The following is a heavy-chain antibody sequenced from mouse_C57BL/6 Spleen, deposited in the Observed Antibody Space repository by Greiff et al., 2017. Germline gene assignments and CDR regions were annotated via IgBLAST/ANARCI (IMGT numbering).Heavy chain of an antibody. J-gene: IGHJ3*01. Sequence: VQLKESGPELVKPGASVKISCKASGYYFTDYNMNWVKQSNGKSLEWIGVINPNYGTTSYNPKFKGKATLTVYQSSNTAYMQLNSLTSEASAVYYCASNIGTTVIDPFAYWGQGTLVTVSA. CDR2: INPNYGTT. CDR3: ASNIGTTVIDPFAY. D-gene: IGHD1-1*01. V-gene: IGHV1-39*01. CDR1: GYYFTDYN.